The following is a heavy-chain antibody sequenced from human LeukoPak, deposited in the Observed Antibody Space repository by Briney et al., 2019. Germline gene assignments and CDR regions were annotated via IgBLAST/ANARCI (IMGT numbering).Heavy chain of an antibody. CDR3: ARGTSGSYHSN. D-gene: IGHD1-26*01. Sequence: ASVKVSCKASGYTFTSNGINWVRQAPGQGLEWMGWISPYNGNTKYAQKVQARVTMTTDTSASTAYMELRSLRTGDTAVYYCARGTSGSYHSNWGQGTLVTVFS. V-gene: IGHV1-18*01. CDR1: GYTFTSNG. J-gene: IGHJ4*02. CDR2: ISPYNGNT.